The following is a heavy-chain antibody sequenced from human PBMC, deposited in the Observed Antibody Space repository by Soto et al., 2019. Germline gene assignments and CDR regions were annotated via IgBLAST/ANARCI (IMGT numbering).Heavy chain of an antibody. D-gene: IGHD3-22*01. Sequence: SETLSLTCTVSGGSISSSSYYWGWIRQPPGKGLEWIGSIYYSGSTYYNPSLKSRVTISVDTSKNQFSLKLSSVTAADTAVYYCARGEYYDSSGYWPFDYWGQGTLVTVSS. CDR2: IYYSGST. J-gene: IGHJ4*02. V-gene: IGHV4-39*01. CDR1: GGSISSSSYY. CDR3: ARGEYYDSSGYWPFDY.